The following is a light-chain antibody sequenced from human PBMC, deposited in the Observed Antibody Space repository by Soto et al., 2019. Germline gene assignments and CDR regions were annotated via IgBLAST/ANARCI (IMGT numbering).Light chain of an antibody. CDR3: CSYAGSYTWV. CDR1: SSDNY. CDR2: DVS. V-gene: IGLV2-11*01. Sequence: QSVLTQPRSVSGSPGQSVTISCTGTSSDNYVSWYQQHPGKVPKLMIYDVSKRPSGVPDRFSGSKSGNTASLTISGLQAEDEADYYCCSYAGSYTWVFGGGTKVTVL. J-gene: IGLJ3*02.